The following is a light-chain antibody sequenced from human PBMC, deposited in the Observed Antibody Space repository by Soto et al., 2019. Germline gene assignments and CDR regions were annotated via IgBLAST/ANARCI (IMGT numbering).Light chain of an antibody. CDR3: CSYTSGSTYV. J-gene: IGLJ1*01. CDR1: SSDVGGYNY. Sequence: QSVLTHPVSVSGSPGQSITISCTGTSSDVGGYNYVSWYQQHPGKAPKLMIYDVSNRPSGVSNRFSGSKSGNTASLTIFGLQAEDEADYYCCSYTSGSTYVFGTGTKLTVL. CDR2: DVS. V-gene: IGLV2-14*03.